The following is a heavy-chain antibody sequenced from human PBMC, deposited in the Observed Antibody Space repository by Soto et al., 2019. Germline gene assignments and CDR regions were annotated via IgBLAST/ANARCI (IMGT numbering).Heavy chain of an antibody. CDR3: ARGMGYDILTGYLPFDY. V-gene: IGHV3-21*01. Sequence: GGSLRLSCAASGFTFSSYSMNWVRQAPGKGLEWVSSISSSSSYIYYADSVKGRFTISRDNAKNSLYLQMNSLRAEDTAVYYCARGMGYDILTGYLPFDYWGQGTLVTVSS. J-gene: IGHJ4*02. D-gene: IGHD3-9*01. CDR2: ISSSSSYI. CDR1: GFTFSSYS.